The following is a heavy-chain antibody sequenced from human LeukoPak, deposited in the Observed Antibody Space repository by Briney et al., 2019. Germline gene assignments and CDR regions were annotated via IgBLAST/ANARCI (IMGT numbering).Heavy chain of an antibody. CDR2: ISGSGDNA. CDR1: GFTFRRYA. V-gene: IGHV3-23*01. CDR3: AKAVVATITGFDS. Sequence: GGSLRLSCAASGFTFRRYAMSWVRQAPGKGLEWVPGISGSGDNAHYGDSAKGRFTISRDNSKNTLYLQLNSLRAEDTAVYYCAKAVVATITGFDSWGQGTLVTVSS. D-gene: IGHD5-12*01. J-gene: IGHJ4*02.